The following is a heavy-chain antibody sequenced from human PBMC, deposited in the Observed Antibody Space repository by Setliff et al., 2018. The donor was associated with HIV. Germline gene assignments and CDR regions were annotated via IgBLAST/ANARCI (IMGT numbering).Heavy chain of an antibody. V-gene: IGHV4-61*05. Sequence: SETLSLTCTVSGGSASNSRYYWAWIRQPPGKGLEYIGSTNYNPSLKSRVTISVDTSKNQFSLKLSSVTAADTAVYYCARTDWARTSYYYYYGMNVWGQGTTVTVSS. CDR2: IGST. CDR1: GGSASNSRYY. CDR3: ARTDWARTSYYYYYGMNV. D-gene: IGHD3-9*01. J-gene: IGHJ6*02.